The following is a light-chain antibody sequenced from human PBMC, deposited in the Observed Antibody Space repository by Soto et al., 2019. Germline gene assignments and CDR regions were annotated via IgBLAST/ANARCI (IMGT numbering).Light chain of an antibody. Sequence: EIVMTQSPATLSVSPGGTATLSCGASQSVSTNLAWYQQKPGQAPRLLIYSASTRATGIPARFSGGGSGTEFTLIISSLQSEDFAVYYCQQYFNWPRTFGQGTKVEI. V-gene: IGKV3-15*01. CDR1: QSVSTN. CDR3: QQYFNWPRT. J-gene: IGKJ1*01. CDR2: SAS.